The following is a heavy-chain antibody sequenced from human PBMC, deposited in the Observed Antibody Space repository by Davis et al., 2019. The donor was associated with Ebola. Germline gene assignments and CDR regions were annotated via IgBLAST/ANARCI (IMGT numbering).Heavy chain of an antibody. Sequence: MPSETLSLTCIVSGGSISSYYWSWIRQPPGKGLEWIGYIYYSGSTNYNPSLKSRVTISVDTPKNQFSLKLSSVTAADTAVYYCARGIVVVPAATYYYYYGMDVWGQGTTVTVSS. CDR1: GGSISSYY. V-gene: IGHV4-59*01. CDR3: ARGIVVVPAATYYYYYGMDV. CDR2: IYYSGST. D-gene: IGHD2-2*01. J-gene: IGHJ6*02.